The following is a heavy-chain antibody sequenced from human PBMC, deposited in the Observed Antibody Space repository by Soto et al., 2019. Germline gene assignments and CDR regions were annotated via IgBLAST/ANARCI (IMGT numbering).Heavy chain of an antibody. D-gene: IGHD3-10*01. CDR1: GFTFISCA. CDR2: ISGGGDAT. V-gene: IGHV3-23*01. CDR3: ARKVPGSTTRPDYWYFDL. J-gene: IGHJ2*01. Sequence: EVHLLESGGGLVQPGGSLRLSCAASGFTFISCAMNWVRQAPGKGLQWVSAISGGGDATFYADSVKGRFTISRDNSRNTVTLQMNSLGADDTAVYYCARKVPGSTTRPDYWYFDLWGRGTLVTVSS.